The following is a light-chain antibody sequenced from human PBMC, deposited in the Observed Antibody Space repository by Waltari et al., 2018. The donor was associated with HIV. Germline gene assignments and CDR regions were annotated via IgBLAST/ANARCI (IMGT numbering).Light chain of an antibody. CDR3: SSYTSSSTLYV. V-gene: IGLV2-14*01. CDR1: RRDVVGSNY. J-gene: IGLJ1*01. CDR2: EVS. Sequence: SALTHPASASGSPGLPITIPCTGPRRDVVGSNYVSWYQQHPGNAPKLMIYEVSNRPSGVSNRFSGSKSGNTASLTISGLQAEDEADYYCSSYTSSSTLYVFGTGTKVTVL.